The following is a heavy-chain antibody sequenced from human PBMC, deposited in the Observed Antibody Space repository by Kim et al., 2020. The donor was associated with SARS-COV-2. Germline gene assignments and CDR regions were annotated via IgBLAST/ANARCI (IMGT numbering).Heavy chain of an antibody. D-gene: IGHD3-9*01. Sequence: GGSLRLSCAASGFTFSSYAMSWVRQAPGKGLEWVSAISGSGGSTYYADSVKGRFTISRDNSKNTLYPQMNSLRAEDTAVYYCAKVMILRYFDRPRGAFDIWGQGTMVTVSS. J-gene: IGHJ3*02. V-gene: IGHV3-23*01. CDR2: ISGSGGST. CDR3: AKVMILRYFDRPRGAFDI. CDR1: GFTFSSYA.